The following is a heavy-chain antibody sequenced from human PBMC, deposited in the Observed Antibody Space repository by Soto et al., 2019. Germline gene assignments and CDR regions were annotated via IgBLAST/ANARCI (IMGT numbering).Heavy chain of an antibody. CDR2: IYYGGGT. J-gene: IGHJ4*02. CDR3: ARHAQRYSSSVNYFEH. D-gene: IGHD6-6*01. V-gene: IGHV4-39*01. Sequence: ETLSLTCTVSGASINSNSYYWGWIRQPPGKGLEWIGSIYYGGGTYYNPSLKSRVTISVDTSKNQFSLKLSSVTATDTGVYYCARHAQRYSSSVNYFEHWGQGTLVTVSS. CDR1: GASINSNSYY.